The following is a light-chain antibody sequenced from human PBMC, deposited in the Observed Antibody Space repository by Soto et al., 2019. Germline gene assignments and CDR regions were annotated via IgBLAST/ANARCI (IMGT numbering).Light chain of an antibody. CDR3: QQRNPLT. Sequence: VLTQSPGTLSLSPGGRATLSCRASQSIGTYLAWYQQKPGQAPRLLIYDASNRAAGIPARFTGGGSGTDFTLTISRLEPEDFAVYYCQQRNPLTFGGGTKVDIK. V-gene: IGKV3-11*01. CDR2: DAS. J-gene: IGKJ4*01. CDR1: QSIGTY.